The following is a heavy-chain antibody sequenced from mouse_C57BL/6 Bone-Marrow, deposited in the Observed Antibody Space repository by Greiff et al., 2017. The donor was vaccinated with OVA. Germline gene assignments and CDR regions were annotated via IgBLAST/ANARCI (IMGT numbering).Heavy chain of an antibody. CDR1: GFTFSSYA. Sequence: EVKLVESGGGLVKPGGSLKLSCAASGFTFSSYAMSWVRQTPEKRLEWVATISDGGSYTYYPDNVKGRFTISRDNAKNNLYLQMSHLKSEDTAMYYCARDPSYYEDYAMDYWGQGTSVTVSS. J-gene: IGHJ4*01. CDR2: ISDGGSYT. V-gene: IGHV5-4*01. D-gene: IGHD1-1*01. CDR3: ARDPSYYEDYAMDY.